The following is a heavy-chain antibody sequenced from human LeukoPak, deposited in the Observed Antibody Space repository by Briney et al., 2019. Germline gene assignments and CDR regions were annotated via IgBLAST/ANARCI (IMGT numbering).Heavy chain of an antibody. Sequence: GGSLRLSCSASGFPFSSYAMHWVRQAPGKGLEYVPAISDSGGSTYYADSVKGRFTISRDNSKNTLYLQMSSLRAEDTAVYFCVRGYSSGPYGMDVWGQGTTVTVSS. D-gene: IGHD2-15*01. J-gene: IGHJ6*02. V-gene: IGHV3-64D*09. CDR2: ISDSGGST. CDR1: GFPFSSYA. CDR3: VRGYSSGPYGMDV.